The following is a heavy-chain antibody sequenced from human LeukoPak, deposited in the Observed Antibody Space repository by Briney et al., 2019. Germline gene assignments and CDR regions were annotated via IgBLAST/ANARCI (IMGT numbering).Heavy chain of an antibody. J-gene: IGHJ5*02. Sequence: GSLRLSCAASGFTFSSYWLSWVRQAPGKGLEWVANIKQDGSEKYYVDSVKGRFTISRDNAKNSLYLQMNSLRAEDTAVYYCARVGADSVTTSEGSEFDPWGQGTLVTVSS. V-gene: IGHV3-7*01. CDR3: ARVGADSVTTSEGSEFDP. CDR1: GFTFSSYW. D-gene: IGHD4-17*01. CDR2: IKQDGSEK.